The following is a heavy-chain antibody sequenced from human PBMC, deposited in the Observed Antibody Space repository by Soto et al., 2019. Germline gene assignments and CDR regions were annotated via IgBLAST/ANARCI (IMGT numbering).Heavy chain of an antibody. CDR2: INPSGGST. J-gene: IGHJ4*02. Sequence: ASVKVSCKASGYTFTSYYMHWVRQAPGQGLEWMGIINPSGGSTSYAQKFQGRVTMTRDTSTSTVYMELSSLRSENTAVYCCARFAYRDYGLDYCGQRTLVTVSS. D-gene: IGHD4-17*01. CDR1: GYTFTSYY. CDR3: ARFAYRDYGLDY. V-gene: IGHV1-46*01.